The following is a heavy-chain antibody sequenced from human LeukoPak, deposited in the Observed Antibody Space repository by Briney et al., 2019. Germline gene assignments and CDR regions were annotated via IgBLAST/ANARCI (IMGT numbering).Heavy chain of an antibody. CDR2: ISSILYST. CDR3: ARSRLTSFDY. CDR1: GFTFSRYN. V-gene: IGHV3-48*01. J-gene: IGHJ4*02. Sequence: PGGSLRLSCAASGFTFSRYNMVWVRQAPGKGLEWISYISSILYSTFYTDSVKGRFTISRDNAKNSLFLQMNGLRAEDTAVYYCARSRLTSFDYWGQGTLVAVSS.